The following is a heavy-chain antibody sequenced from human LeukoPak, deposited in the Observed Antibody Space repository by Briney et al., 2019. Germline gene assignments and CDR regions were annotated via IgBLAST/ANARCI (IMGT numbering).Heavy chain of an antibody. D-gene: IGHD3-22*01. J-gene: IGHJ5*02. Sequence: ASVNVSCKASGYTFTNYGISWVRQAPGQGLEWMGWISAYNGNTNYAQKLQGRVTMTTDTSTSTAYMELRSLRSDDTAVYYCARVVSSSENYYDSSVKSGWFDPWGQGTLVTVSS. CDR2: ISAYNGNT. CDR3: ARVVSSSENYYDSSVKSGWFDP. CDR1: GYTFTNYG. V-gene: IGHV1-18*01.